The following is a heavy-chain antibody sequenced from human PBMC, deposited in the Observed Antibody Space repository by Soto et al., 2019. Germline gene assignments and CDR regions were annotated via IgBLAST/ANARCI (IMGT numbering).Heavy chain of an antibody. J-gene: IGHJ4*02. CDR1: GFSLSNARMG. Sequence: QVTLKESGPVLVKPTETLTLTCTVSGFSLSNARMGVSWIRQPPGKALEWLAHIFSNDEKSYSTSLKSRLTISKDTSNSQVVLTMTNMDPVDTATYYCARFVDTAMVEDYWGQGTLVTVSS. V-gene: IGHV2-26*01. CDR2: IFSNDEK. CDR3: ARFVDTAMVEDY. D-gene: IGHD5-18*01.